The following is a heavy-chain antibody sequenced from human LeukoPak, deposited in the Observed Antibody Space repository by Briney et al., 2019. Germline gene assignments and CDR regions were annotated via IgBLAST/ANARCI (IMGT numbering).Heavy chain of an antibody. J-gene: IGHJ4*02. CDR1: GFTFSSYG. CDR3: AKALDNWNYYGHDY. V-gene: IGHV3-30*02. CDR2: IRYDGSNK. Sequence: GGSLRLSCAASGFTFSSYGMHWVRQAPGKGLEWVAFIRYDGSNKYYADSVKGRFTISRDNSKNTLYLQMNSLRAEDTAVYYCAKALDNWNYYGHDYWGQGTLVTVSS. D-gene: IGHD1-7*01.